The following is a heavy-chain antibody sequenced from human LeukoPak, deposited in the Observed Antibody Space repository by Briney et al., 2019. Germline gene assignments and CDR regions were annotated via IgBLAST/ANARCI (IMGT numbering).Heavy chain of an antibody. V-gene: IGHV7-4-1*02. Sequence: GASVKVSCKASGYSFNSQGMNWVRQAPGQGLEWMGWINTDSGNPTYAQGFTGRSVFSLDSSVSTAYLQISNLMPEDTAKYYCAREILRFDIWGQGTMVTVSS. CDR2: INTDSGNP. CDR3: AREILRFDI. J-gene: IGHJ3*02. CDR1: GYSFNSQG.